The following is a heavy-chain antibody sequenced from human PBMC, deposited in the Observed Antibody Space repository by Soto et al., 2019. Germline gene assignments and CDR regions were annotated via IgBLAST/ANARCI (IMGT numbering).Heavy chain of an antibody. Sequence: ASVKVSCKASGGTFSSYAISWVRQAPGQGLEWMGGIIPIFGTANYAQKFQGRVTITADKSTSTAYMELSSLRSEDTAVYYCARSVGYCSSTSCPYYFDYWGQGTLVTVSS. CDR3: ARSVGYCSSTSCPYYFDY. CDR2: IIPIFGTA. D-gene: IGHD2-2*01. CDR1: GGTFSSYA. V-gene: IGHV1-69*06. J-gene: IGHJ4*02.